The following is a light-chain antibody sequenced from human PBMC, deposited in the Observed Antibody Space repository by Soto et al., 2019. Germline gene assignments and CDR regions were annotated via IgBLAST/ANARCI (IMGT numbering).Light chain of an antibody. J-gene: IGKJ2*01. CDR1: QSLVYSDGNTY. Sequence: DVVMTQSPLSLPVTLGQPASISCRSSQSLVYSDGNTYLNWFQQRPGQSTRRLIYKVSNRDSGVPDRFSGSGSGTDFTLKISRVEAEDVGVYYCMQGTHMYTFGQGTKLEIK. V-gene: IGKV2-30*01. CDR2: KVS. CDR3: MQGTHMYT.